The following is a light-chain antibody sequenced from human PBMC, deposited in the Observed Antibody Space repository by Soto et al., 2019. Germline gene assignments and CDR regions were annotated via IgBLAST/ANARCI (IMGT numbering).Light chain of an antibody. J-gene: IGKJ1*01. CDR1: RSVSSY. CDR3: QQRSNWT. CDR2: DAS. Sequence: IVLTQSPAPLSLSPGARATPFCMASRSVSSYLAWYPQKPDQAPRLLIYDASNGATGIPAGFSGSGSGTDFTLSISSLEPEDFAVYYCQQRSNWTFGQGTKV. V-gene: IGKV3-11*01.